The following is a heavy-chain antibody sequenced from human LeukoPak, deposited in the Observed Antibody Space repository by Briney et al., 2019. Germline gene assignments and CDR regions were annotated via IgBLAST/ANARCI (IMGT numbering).Heavy chain of an antibody. V-gene: IGHV3-7*03. J-gene: IGHJ4*02. Sequence: GGSLTLSCAAYGFTFSSYSMTWVRQAPGKGLEWVANIKQDASEKYYVDSVKGRFTISRDNAKNLLYLQMNSLRVQDTALYYCARTGNYGSGTQEYWGQGTLVTVSS. CDR3: ARTGNYGSGTQEY. CDR1: GFTFSSYS. D-gene: IGHD3-10*01. CDR2: IKQDASEK.